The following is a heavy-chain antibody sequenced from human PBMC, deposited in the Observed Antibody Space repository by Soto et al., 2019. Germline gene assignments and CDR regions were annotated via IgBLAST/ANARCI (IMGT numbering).Heavy chain of an antibody. J-gene: IGHJ6*02. D-gene: IGHD3-16*02. CDR2: IYHSGST. CDR3: ASSDRSAYYYYGMDV. V-gene: IGHV4-4*02. Sequence: SETLSLTCAVYGGSISSSNWWSWVRQPPGKGLEWIGEIYHSGSTNYNPSLKSRVTISVDKSKNQFSLKLSSVTAADTAVYYCASSDRSAYYYYGMDVWGQGTTVT. CDR1: GGSISSSNW.